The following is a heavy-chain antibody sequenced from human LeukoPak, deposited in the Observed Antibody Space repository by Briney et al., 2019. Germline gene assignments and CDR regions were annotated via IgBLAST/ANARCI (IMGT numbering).Heavy chain of an antibody. D-gene: IGHD3-3*01. Sequence: GGSLRLSRAASGFTFSSYAMHWVRQAPGKGLEWVAVISYDGSNKYYADSVKGRFTISRDNSKNTLYLQMNSLRAEDTAVYYCARGPIHTMNLPYDYWGQGTLVTVSS. CDR2: ISYDGSNK. V-gene: IGHV3-30-3*01. J-gene: IGHJ4*02. CDR1: GFTFSSYA. CDR3: ARGPIHTMNLPYDY.